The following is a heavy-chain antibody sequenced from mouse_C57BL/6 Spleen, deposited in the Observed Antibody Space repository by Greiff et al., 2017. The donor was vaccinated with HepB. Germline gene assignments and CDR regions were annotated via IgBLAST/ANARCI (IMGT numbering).Heavy chain of an antibody. CDR2: IDPSDSYT. D-gene: IGHD2-1*01. J-gene: IGHJ1*03. Sequence: VQLQQPGAELVMPGASVKLSCKASGYTFTSYWMHWVKQRPGQGLEWIGEIDPSDSYTNYNQKFKGKSTLTVDKSSSTAYMQLSSLTSEDSAVYYCARHDGNGYFDVWGTGTTVTVSS. CDR1: GYTFTSYW. CDR3: ARHDGNGYFDV. V-gene: IGHV1-69*01.